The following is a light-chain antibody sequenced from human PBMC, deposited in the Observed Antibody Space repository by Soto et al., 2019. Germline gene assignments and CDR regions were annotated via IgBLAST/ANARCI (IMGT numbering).Light chain of an antibody. V-gene: IGLV2-14*01. CDR2: GVT. Sequence: QSALTQPASVSGSPGQSITISCTGTSSDVGGYNYVSWYQQHPGKAPKLIIYGVTNRPSVVSNRFSGSKSGNTASLTISGLQAEDEADYYCSSYTSSTTLSVVFGGGTKLTVL. CDR1: SSDVGGYNY. CDR3: SSYTSSTTLSVV. J-gene: IGLJ2*01.